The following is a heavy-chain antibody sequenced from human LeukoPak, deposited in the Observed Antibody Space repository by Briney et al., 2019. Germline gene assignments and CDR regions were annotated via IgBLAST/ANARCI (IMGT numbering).Heavy chain of an antibody. CDR2: IYYLGST. D-gene: IGHD4-17*01. V-gene: IGHV4-59*01. J-gene: IGHJ6*02. CDR1: GGSISSYY. CDR3: ARGNDGDYVNYYYGMDV. Sequence: SETLSLTCTVSGGSISSYYWSWIRQPPGKGLEWVGHIYYLGSTNYNPSLKSRVTISIDTSKNYFSLKLNSVIAADTAVYYCARGNDGDYVNYYYGMDVWGQGTTVTVSS.